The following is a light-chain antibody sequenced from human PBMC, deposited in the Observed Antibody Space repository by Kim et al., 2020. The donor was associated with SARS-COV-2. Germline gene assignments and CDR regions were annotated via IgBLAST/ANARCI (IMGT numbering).Light chain of an antibody. CDR1: TSNIGSYS. CDR2: SDD. CDR3: AAWDDSLDIYV. V-gene: IGLV1-44*01. J-gene: IGLJ1*01. Sequence: QSVLTQSPSASATPGQRVTISCSGSTSNIGSYSVNWYQQLPGTAPKLLIYSDDQRPSGVPERFSGAKSGTSASLAISGLQSEDEADFFCAAWDDSLDIYVFGTGTQLTVL.